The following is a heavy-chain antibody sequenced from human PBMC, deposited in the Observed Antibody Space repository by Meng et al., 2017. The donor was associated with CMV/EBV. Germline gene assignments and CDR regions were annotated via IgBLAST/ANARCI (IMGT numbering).Heavy chain of an antibody. D-gene: IGHD2-2*01. CDR1: GSTFTGYY. CDR3: ARGCSSTSCYVWYYYYYMDV. CDR2: INPNSGGT. Sequence: QVQVWHDGAEEKKPGASVKLSCEAYGSTFTGYYSHWVRQAPGQGLELMGWINPNSGGTNYAQKFQGRVTMTRDTSISTAYMELSRLRSDDTAVYYCARGCSSTSCYVWYYYYYMDVWGKGTTVTVSS. J-gene: IGHJ6*03. V-gene: IGHV1-2*02.